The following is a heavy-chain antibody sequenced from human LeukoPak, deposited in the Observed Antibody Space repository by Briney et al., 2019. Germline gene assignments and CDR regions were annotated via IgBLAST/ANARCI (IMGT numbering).Heavy chain of an antibody. V-gene: IGHV1-18*01. CDR1: GYTFTSYG. CDR2: ISAYNGNT. J-gene: IGHJ4*02. D-gene: IGHD6-19*01. CDR3: AREDSIGWYRRSTVDY. Sequence: ASVKVSCKASGYTFTSYGISWVRQAPGQGLEWMGWISAYNGNTNYAQKLQGRVTMTTDTATSTAYMELRSLRSDVTAVYYCAREDSIGWYRRSTVDYWGQGTLVTVSS.